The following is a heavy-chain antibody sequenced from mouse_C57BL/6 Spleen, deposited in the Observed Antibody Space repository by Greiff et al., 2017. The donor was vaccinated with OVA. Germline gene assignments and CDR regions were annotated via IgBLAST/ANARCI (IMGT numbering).Heavy chain of an antibody. J-gene: IGHJ2*01. Sequence: VQLQQSGAELVRPGASVKLSCKASGYTFTDYYINWVKQRPGQGLEWIARIYPGSGNTYYNEKFKGKATLTAEKSSSTAYMQLSSLTSEDSAVYFCARERDGNYFDYWGQGTTLTVSS. CDR1: GYTFTDYY. CDR2: IYPGSGNT. D-gene: IGHD3-3*01. CDR3: ARERDGNYFDY. V-gene: IGHV1-76*01.